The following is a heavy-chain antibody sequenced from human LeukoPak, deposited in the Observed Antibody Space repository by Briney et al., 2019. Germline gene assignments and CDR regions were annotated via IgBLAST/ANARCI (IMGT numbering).Heavy chain of an antibody. V-gene: IGHV4-34*01. J-gene: IGHJ4*02. CDR1: GGSFSGYY. CDR3: ASQNGPIDY. CDR2: INHSGST. D-gene: IGHD1-1*01. Sequence: SETLSLTCAVYGGSFSGYYWSWIRPPPGKGLEWIGEINHSGSTNYNPSPKSRVTISVDTSKNQFSLKLSSVTAADTAVYYCASQNGPIDYWGQGTLVTVYS.